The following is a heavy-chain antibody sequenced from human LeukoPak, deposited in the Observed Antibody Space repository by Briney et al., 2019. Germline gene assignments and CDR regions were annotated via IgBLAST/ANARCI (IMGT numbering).Heavy chain of an antibody. CDR3: AKDSGIAVAGTLRAFDI. V-gene: IGHV3-30*18. J-gene: IGHJ3*02. CDR1: GFTFSSYG. D-gene: IGHD6-19*01. CDR2: ISYDGSNK. Sequence: GGSLRLSCAASGFTFSSYGMHWVRQAPGKGLEWVAVISYDGSNKYFADSVKDRFTISRDNSKNTLYLQMNSLRAEDTAVYYCAKDSGIAVAGTLRAFDIWGQGTMVTVSS.